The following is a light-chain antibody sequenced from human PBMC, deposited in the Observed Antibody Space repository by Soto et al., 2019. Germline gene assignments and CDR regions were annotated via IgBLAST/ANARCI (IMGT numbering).Light chain of an antibody. J-gene: IGKJ1*01. Sequence: IQLTQSPSSLSASVGDRVTITCRASQGISSYLGWYQQKPGKAPNLLIYDASILQSGVPSRFSGSGSGTHFALTVSSLQPEDVATYYCHSYNSIPRTFGQGTTVEI. CDR1: QGISSY. CDR3: HSYNSIPRT. V-gene: IGKV1-27*01. CDR2: DAS.